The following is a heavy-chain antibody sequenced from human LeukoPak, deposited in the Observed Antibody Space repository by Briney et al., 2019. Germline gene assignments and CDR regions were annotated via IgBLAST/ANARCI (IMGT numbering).Heavy chain of an antibody. Sequence: PGGSLRLSCAASGFTFSSYGMHWVRQAPGKGLEWVAVIWYDGSNKYYADSVKGRFTISRDKSKNTLYLQMNSLRAEDTAVYYCAKDRDYGPWFDPWGQGTLVTVSS. J-gene: IGHJ5*02. V-gene: IGHV3-33*03. CDR3: AKDRDYGPWFDP. D-gene: IGHD4-17*01. CDR2: IWYDGSNK. CDR1: GFTFSSYG.